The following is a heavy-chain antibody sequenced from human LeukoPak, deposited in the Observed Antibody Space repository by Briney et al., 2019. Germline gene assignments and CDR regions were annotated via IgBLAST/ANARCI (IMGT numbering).Heavy chain of an antibody. D-gene: IGHD2-15*01. Sequence: GGSLRLSCAASGFTFSSYGMHWVRQTPGKGLEWVSGISGSGANTYYAASVKGRFTSSRDNPKNILYLQMFSLRAEDAAVYYCAKVGENVLRIYPHSYYFDSWGQGTLVAVSS. CDR1: GFTFSSYG. CDR2: ISGSGANT. CDR3: AKVGENVLRIYPHSYYFDS. V-gene: IGHV3-23*01. J-gene: IGHJ4*02.